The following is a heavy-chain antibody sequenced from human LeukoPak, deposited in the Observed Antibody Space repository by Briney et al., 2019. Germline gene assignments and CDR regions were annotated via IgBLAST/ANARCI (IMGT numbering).Heavy chain of an antibody. Sequence: GGSLRLSCAASGFTYSNFWMSWVRQAPGKGLEWVSAISGSGGSTYYADSVKGRFTISRDNSKNTLYLQMNNLRAEDTAVYYCAKDLQLERPRRDYWGQGTLVTVSS. CDR2: ISGSGGST. CDR1: GFTYSNFW. J-gene: IGHJ4*02. CDR3: AKDLQLERPRRDY. V-gene: IGHV3-23*01. D-gene: IGHD1-1*01.